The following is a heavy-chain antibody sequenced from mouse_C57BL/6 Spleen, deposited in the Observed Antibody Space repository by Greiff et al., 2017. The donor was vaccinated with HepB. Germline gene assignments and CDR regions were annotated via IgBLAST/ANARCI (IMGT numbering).Heavy chain of an antibody. CDR1: GYAFSSSW. J-gene: IGHJ2*01. D-gene: IGHD2-3*01. CDR2: IYPGDGDT. Sequence: QVHVKQSGPELVKPGASVKISCKASGYAFSSSWMNWVKQRPGKGLEWIGRIYPGDGDTNYNGKFKGKATLTADKSSSTAYMQLSSLTSEDSAVYFCARIYDGYYLYYFDYWGQGTTLTVSS. CDR3: ARIYDGYYLYYFDY. V-gene: IGHV1-82*01.